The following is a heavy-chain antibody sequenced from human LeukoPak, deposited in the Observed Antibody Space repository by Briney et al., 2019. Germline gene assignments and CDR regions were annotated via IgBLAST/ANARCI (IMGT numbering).Heavy chain of an antibody. CDR2: ISAYNGNT. V-gene: IGHV1-18*01. CDR1: GYTFTSYG. D-gene: IGHD2-15*01. CDR3: ARDCSGGSCYVY. Sequence: ASVKVSCKASGYTFTSYGISWVRRAPGQGLEWMGWISAYNGNTNYAQKLQGRVTMTTDTSTSTAYMELRSLRSDDTAVYYCARDCSGGSCYVYWGQGTLVTVSS. J-gene: IGHJ4*02.